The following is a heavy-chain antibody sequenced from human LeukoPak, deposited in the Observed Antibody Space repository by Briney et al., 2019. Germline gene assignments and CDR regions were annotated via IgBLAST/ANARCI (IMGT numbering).Heavy chain of an antibody. Sequence: SETLSLTCTVSGGSISSSSYYWGWIRQPPGKGLEWIGSIYYSGSTYYNPSLKSRVTISVDTSKNQFSLRLSSVTAADTAVYYCARRPYTSGWYYYFDHWGQGTLVTVSS. CDR3: ARRPYTSGWYYYFDH. J-gene: IGHJ4*02. D-gene: IGHD6-19*01. CDR2: IYYSGST. CDR1: GGSISSSSYY. V-gene: IGHV4-39*01.